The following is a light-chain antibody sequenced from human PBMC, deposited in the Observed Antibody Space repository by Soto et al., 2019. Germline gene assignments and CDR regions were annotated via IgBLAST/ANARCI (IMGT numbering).Light chain of an antibody. CDR2: AAS. CDR1: QSVSGW. J-gene: IGKJ5*01. Sequence: IQMTQSPSTLSGSVGDRVTITCRASQSVSGWLAWYQQKPGEAPKLLIYAASTLQSGVPSRFSGSGSGTDFTLTISCLQSEDFATYYCQQYYSYLPITFGQGTRLEIK. V-gene: IGKV1-5*01. CDR3: QQYYSYLPIT.